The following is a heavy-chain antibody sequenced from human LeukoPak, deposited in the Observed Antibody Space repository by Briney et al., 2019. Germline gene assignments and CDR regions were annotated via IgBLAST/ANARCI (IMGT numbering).Heavy chain of an antibody. CDR2: IYYSGST. Sequence: PSETPCLTCTVSGGSISSSSYYWGWIRQPPGEGLEWIGSIYYSGSTYYNPSLKSRVTISVDTSKNQFSLKLSSVTAADTAVYYCARGPRITMIVVVDWGQGTLVTVSS. CDR3: ARGPRITMIVVVD. D-gene: IGHD3-22*01. CDR1: GGSISSSSYY. V-gene: IGHV4-39*01. J-gene: IGHJ4*02.